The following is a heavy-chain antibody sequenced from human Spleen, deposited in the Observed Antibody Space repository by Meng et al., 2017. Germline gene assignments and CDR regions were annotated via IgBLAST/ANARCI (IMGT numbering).Heavy chain of an antibody. Sequence: GGSLRLSCAASGFTVSSNYMSWVRQAPGKGLEWVSVLYSGGSTYYADSVKGRFTISRDNSKNTLYLQMNSLRAEDTAVYYCARGGSGWSWYFDLWGRGSLVTVSS. V-gene: IGHV3-53*01. J-gene: IGHJ2*01. D-gene: IGHD6-19*01. CDR1: GFTVSSNY. CDR3: ARGGSGWSWYFDL. CDR2: LYSGGST.